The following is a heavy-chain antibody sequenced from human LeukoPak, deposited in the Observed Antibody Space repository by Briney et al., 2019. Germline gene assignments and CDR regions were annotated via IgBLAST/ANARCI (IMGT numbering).Heavy chain of an antibody. Sequence: SQTLSLTCTVSGGSISSSSYYWGWIRQPPGKGLEWIGEINHSGSTNYNPSPKSRVTISVDTSKNQCSLKLSSVTAADTAVYYCARRYEKRRWLSPRATVFDPWGQGTLVTVSS. D-gene: IGHD3-22*01. CDR1: GGSISSSSYY. CDR3: ARRYEKRRWLSPRATVFDP. J-gene: IGHJ5*02. CDR2: INHSGST. V-gene: IGHV4-39*07.